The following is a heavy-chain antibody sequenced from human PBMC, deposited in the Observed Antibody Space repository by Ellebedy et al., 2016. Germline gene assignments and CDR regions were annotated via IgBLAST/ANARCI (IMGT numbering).Heavy chain of an antibody. CDR2: IFYSGNT. CDR3: ARGYYGANSWIVSDYGLDV. CDR1: GDSICGFH. J-gene: IGHJ6*02. Sequence: SETLSLTXTVSGDSICGFHWTWIRQAPGKGLEWIGNIFYSGNTYYNTSLESRVTISIDTSKSQFSLRLSSVSAADTAFYYCARGYYGANSWIVSDYGLDVWGLGTPVTVSS. V-gene: IGHV4-59*01. D-gene: IGHD4-23*01.